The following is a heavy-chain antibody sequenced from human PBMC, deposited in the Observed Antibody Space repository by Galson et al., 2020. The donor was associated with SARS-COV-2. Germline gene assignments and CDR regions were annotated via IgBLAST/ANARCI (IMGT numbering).Heavy chain of an antibody. CDR1: GFTFSSYA. Sequence: GESLKISCAASGFTFSSYAMHWVRQAPGKGLEWVAVISYDGSNKYYADSVKGRFTISRDNSKNTLYLQMNSLRAEDTAVYYCARARDGYRNLDYWGQGTLVTGSS. D-gene: IGHD5-12*01. CDR3: ARARDGYRNLDY. V-gene: IGHV3-30-3*01. J-gene: IGHJ4*02. CDR2: ISYDGSNK.